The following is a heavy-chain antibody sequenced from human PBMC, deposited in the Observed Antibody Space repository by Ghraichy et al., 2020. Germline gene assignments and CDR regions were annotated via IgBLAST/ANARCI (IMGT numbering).Heavy chain of an antibody. J-gene: IGHJ5*02. CDR3: VRDSAYSGYA. D-gene: IGHD5-12*01. V-gene: IGHV3-11*01. CDR2: ISGSGTTI. Sequence: GGSLRLSCAASGFTFTDYYMSWVRQAPGKRLEWVSYISGSGTTINYADSVKGRFTMSRDNAKNSLSLQMNSLRAEDTAVYYCVRDSAYSGYAWGQGTLVTVSS. CDR1: GFTFTDYY.